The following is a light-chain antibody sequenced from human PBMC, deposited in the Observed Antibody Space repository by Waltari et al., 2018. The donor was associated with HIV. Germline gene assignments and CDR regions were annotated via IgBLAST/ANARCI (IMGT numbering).Light chain of an antibody. CDR1: QSITYF. J-gene: IGKJ2*01. CDR2: GAS. Sequence: DIQLTQSPSPLSASVGDTVVISCRASQSITYFLNWYQLKPGKAPALLISGASSLQSGVPSRFVGSGSGTDFTLTIKNLQPGDFATYFCQQSDSVPYTFGPGTKLDI. V-gene: IGKV1-39*01. CDR3: QQSDSVPYT.